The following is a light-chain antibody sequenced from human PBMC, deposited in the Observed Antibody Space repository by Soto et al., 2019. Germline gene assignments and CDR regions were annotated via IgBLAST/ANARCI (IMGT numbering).Light chain of an antibody. CDR2: DAS. CDR1: QDISNY. J-gene: IGKJ4*01. V-gene: IGKV1-33*01. CDR3: QQYDNLPRRLT. Sequence: IQMTQSPSSLSASVGDRVTITCQASQDISNYLNWYQQKPGKAPKLLIYDASNLETGVPSRFSGSGSGTDFTFTISSLQPEDIATYYCQQYDNLPRRLTFGGGTKVDIK.